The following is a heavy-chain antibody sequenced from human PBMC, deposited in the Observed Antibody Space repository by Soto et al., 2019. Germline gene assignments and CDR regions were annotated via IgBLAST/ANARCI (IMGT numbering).Heavy chain of an antibody. D-gene: IGHD1-26*01. CDR2: INPNSGGT. J-gene: IGHJ6*02. CDR1: GYTFTGYY. V-gene: IGHV1-2*04. Sequence: GASVKVSCKASGYTFTGYYMHWVRQAPGQGLEWMGWINPNSGGTNCAQKFQGWVTMTRDTSISTAYMELSRLRSDDTAVYYCAREVFSGSYYPYYGMDVWGQGTTVTVSS. CDR3: AREVFSGSYYPYYGMDV.